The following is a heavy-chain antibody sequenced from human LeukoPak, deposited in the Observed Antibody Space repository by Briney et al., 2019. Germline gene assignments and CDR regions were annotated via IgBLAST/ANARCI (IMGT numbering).Heavy chain of an antibody. V-gene: IGHV3-9*01. Sequence: GRSLRLSCAASGFTFDDYAMHWVRQAPGKGLEWVSGISWNSGSIGYADSVKGRFTISRDDAKNSLYLQMNSLRAEDTAVYYCARDIAVAGRGFDYWGQGTLVTVSS. D-gene: IGHD6-19*01. CDR3: ARDIAVAGRGFDY. CDR2: ISWNSGSI. J-gene: IGHJ4*02. CDR1: GFTFDDYA.